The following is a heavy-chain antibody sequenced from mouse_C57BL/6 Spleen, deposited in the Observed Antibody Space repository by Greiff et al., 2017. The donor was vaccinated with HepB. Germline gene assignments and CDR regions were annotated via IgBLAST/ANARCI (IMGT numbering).Heavy chain of an antibody. J-gene: IGHJ3*01. D-gene: IGHD2-5*01. CDR1: GFTFSSYA. V-gene: IGHV5-4*01. CDR2: ISDGGSYT. Sequence: EVKLVESGGGLVKPGGSLKLSCAASGFTFSSYAMSWVRQTPEKRLEWVATISDGGSYTYYPDNVKGRFTISRDNAKNNLYLHRSHLKSEDTAMYYCARDRSSNAWFAYWGQGTLVTVSA. CDR3: ARDRSSNAWFAY.